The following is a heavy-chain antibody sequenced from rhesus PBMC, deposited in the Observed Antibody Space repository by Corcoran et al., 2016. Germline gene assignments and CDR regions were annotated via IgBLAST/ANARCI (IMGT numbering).Heavy chain of an antibody. CDR2: INGKSVNS. J-gene: IGHJ4*01. V-gene: IGHV4-80*01. D-gene: IGHD4-4*01. Sequence: QVQLQESGPGLVKPSATMSLPGAVSGASLTSYWWSWIRKPPGKGLEWIGEINGKSVNSSYNPSLKSRVTMSKDASKNQFSLKLSSVTAADTAVYYCARSGYGSGGVYWGQGVLVTVSS. CDR1: GASLTSYW. CDR3: ARSGYGSGGVY.